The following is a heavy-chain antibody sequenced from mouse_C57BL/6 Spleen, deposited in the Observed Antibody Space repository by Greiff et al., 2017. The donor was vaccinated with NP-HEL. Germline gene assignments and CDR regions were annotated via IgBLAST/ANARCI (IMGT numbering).Heavy chain of an antibody. CDR2: ISSGGSYT. CDR1: GFTFSSYG. D-gene: IGHD2-4*01. Sequence: EVKLMESGGDLVKPGGSLKLSCAASGFTFSSYGMSWVRQTPDKRLEWVATISSGGSYTYYPDSVKGRFTISRDNAKNTLYLQMSSLKSEDTAMYYCARTPYDYDGDYYAMDYWGQGTSVTVSS. CDR3: ARTPYDYDGDYYAMDY. J-gene: IGHJ4*01. V-gene: IGHV5-6*01.